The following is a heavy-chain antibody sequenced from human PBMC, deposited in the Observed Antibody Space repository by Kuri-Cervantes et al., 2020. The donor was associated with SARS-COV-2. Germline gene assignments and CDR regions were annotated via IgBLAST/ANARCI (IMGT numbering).Heavy chain of an antibody. V-gene: IGHV3-74*01. D-gene: IGHD3-22*01. CDR2: INSDGSST. Sequence: GGSLRLSCAASGFTFSSYWMHWVRQAPGKGLVWVSRINSDGSSTSYADSVKGRFTISRDNSKNTLYLQMNSLRAEDTAVYYCAKDYYGNWFDPWGQGTLVTVSS. CDR3: AKDYYGNWFDP. J-gene: IGHJ5*02. CDR1: GFTFSSYW.